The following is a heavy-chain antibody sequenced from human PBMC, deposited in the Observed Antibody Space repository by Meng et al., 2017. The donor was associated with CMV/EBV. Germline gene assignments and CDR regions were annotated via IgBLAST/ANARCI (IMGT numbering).Heavy chain of an antibody. J-gene: IGHJ6*02. CDR1: GFTFSSYS. CDR3: ARVLGSYIGGLESDYYYYGMDV. CDR2: ISSSSSYI. Sequence: GESLKISCAASGFTFSSYSMNWVRQAPGKGLEWVSSISSSSSYIYYADSVKGRFTISRDNAKNSLYLQMNSLRAEDTAVYYCARVLGSYIGGLESDYYYYGMDVWGQGTTVTVSS. V-gene: IGHV3-21*01. D-gene: IGHD2-15*01.